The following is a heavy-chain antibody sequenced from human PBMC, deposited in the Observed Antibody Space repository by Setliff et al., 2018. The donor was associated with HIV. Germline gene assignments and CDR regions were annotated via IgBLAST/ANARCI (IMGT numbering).Heavy chain of an antibody. CDR3: ARAADYHDSSGYWAPPRYFDY. V-gene: IGHV4-39*07. J-gene: IGHJ4*02. CDR1: GGSITSTTYY. D-gene: IGHD3-22*01. Sequence: SETLSLTCTVSGGSITSTTYYWSWIRQPPGKGLEWIGEINHSGSTNYNPSLKSRVSISVDTSKKQFSLKLSSVSAADTAVYYCARAADYHDSSGYWAPPRYFDYWGQGTLVTVSS. CDR2: INHSGST.